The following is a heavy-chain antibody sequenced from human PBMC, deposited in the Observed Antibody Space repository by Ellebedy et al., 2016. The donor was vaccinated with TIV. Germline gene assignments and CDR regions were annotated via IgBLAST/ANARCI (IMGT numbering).Heavy chain of an antibody. CDR3: ARAGDYYDSSGYEANYYYYGMDV. V-gene: IGHV3-33*01. CDR1: GFTFSSYG. D-gene: IGHD3-22*01. CDR2: IWYDGSNK. J-gene: IGHJ6*02. Sequence: GGSLRLXCAASGFTFSSYGMHWVRQAPGKGLEWVAVIWYDGSNKYYADSVKGRFTISRDNSKNTLYLQMNSLRAEDTAVYYCARAGDYYDSSGYEANYYYYGMDVWGQGTTVTVSS.